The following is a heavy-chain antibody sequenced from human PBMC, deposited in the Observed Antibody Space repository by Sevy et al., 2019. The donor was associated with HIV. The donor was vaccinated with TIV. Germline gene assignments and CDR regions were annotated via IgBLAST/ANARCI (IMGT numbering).Heavy chain of an antibody. V-gene: IGHV3-48*01. CDR2: ISSSSSTI. CDR1: GFTFSSYS. Sequence: GGSLRLSCAASGFTFSSYSMNWVRQAPGKGLEWVSYISSSSSTIYYADSVKGRLTISRDNAKNSLYLQMNSLRAEDTAVYYCARDQQLVGELVMSYYYYYYMDVWGKGTTVTVSS. CDR3: ARDQQLVGELVMSYYYYYYMDV. D-gene: IGHD6-6*01. J-gene: IGHJ6*03.